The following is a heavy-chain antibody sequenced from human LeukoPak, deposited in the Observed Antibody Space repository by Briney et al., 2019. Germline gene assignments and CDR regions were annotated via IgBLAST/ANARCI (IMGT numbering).Heavy chain of an antibody. CDR3: ARSRGGYDWYNWFDP. J-gene: IGHJ5*02. CDR1: GGTFSSYA. V-gene: IGHV1-69*05. D-gene: IGHD5-12*01. Sequence: SVKVSCKASGGTFSSYAISWVRQAPGQGLEWMGRIIPIFGTANYAQKFQGRVTTTTDESTSTAYMELSSLRSEDTAVYYCARSRGGYDWYNWFDPWGQGTLVTVSS. CDR2: IIPIFGTA.